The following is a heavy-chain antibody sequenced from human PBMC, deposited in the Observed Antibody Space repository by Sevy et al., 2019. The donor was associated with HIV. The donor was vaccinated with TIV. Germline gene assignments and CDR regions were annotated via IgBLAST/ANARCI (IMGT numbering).Heavy chain of an antibody. J-gene: IGHJ3*02. V-gene: IGHV3-11*06. D-gene: IGHD3-16*01. Sequence: GGSLRLSCAASGFTFSDYYMSWIRQAPGKGLEWVSYISSSSSYTNYPDSVKGRFTISRDNAKNSLYLQMNSLRAEDTAVYYCARGGVGQYYDYVWGSYDAFDIWGQGTMVTVSS. CDR1: GFTFSDYY. CDR3: ARGGVGQYYDYVWGSYDAFDI. CDR2: ISSSSSYT.